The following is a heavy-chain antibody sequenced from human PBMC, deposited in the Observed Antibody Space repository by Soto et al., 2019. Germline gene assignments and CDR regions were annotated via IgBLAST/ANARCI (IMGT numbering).Heavy chain of an antibody. D-gene: IGHD6-13*01. J-gene: IGHJ5*02. CDR3: ARAKAPLYSSSWYWFDP. Sequence: SETLSLTCTVSGGSISSYYWSWIRQPPGKGLEWIGYTYYSGSTNYNPSLKSRVTISVDTSKNQFSLKLSSVTAADTAVYYCARAKAPLYSSSWYWFDPWGQGTLVTVSS. CDR1: GGSISSYY. CDR2: TYYSGST. V-gene: IGHV4-59*08.